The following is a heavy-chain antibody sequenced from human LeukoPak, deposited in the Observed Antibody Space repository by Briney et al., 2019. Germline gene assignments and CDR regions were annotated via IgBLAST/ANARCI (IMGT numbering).Heavy chain of an antibody. V-gene: IGHV3-23*01. J-gene: IGHJ4*02. CDR1: GFTFSSYA. Sequence: AGGSLRLSCAASGFTFSSYAMSWVRQALGRGLEWVSAISGSGGSTYYADSVKGRFTISRDNSKNTLYLQMNSLRAEDTAVYYCAKRGIPSYSSGYYYFDYWGQGTLVTVSS. CDR2: ISGSGGST. D-gene: IGHD6-19*01. CDR3: AKRGIPSYSSGYYYFDY.